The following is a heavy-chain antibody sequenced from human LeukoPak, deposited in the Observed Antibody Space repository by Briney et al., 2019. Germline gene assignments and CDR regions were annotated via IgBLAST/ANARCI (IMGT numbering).Heavy chain of an antibody. CDR2: ISSSSSYT. CDR1: TFTFSDYY. V-gene: IGHV3-11*06. D-gene: IGHD2-2*01. J-gene: IGHJ4*02. Sequence: NPGGSLRLSCAASTFTFSDYYMSWIRQAPGKGLEWVSYISSSSSYTNYADSVKGRFTISRDNAKNSLYLQMNSLRAEDTAVYYCARDLGTGSTNYFDYWGQGTLVTVSS. CDR3: ARDLGTGSTNYFDY.